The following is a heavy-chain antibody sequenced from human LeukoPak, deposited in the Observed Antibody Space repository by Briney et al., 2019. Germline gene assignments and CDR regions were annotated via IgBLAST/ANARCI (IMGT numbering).Heavy chain of an antibody. V-gene: IGHV1-46*01. D-gene: IGHD2-15*01. CDR2: INPSGDST. J-gene: IGHJ4*02. Sequence: ASVKVSCKASGYTFTSYYMHWVRQAPGQGLEWMGIINPSGDSTSYAQKFQGRVTMTRDTSTSTVYMELSSLRSEDTAVYYCARGPARTVVVAATVDCFDYWGQGTLVTVSS. CDR1: GYTFTSYY. CDR3: ARGPARTVVVAATVDCFDY.